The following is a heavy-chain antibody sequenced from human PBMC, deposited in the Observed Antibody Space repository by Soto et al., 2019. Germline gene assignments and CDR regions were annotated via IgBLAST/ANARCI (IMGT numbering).Heavy chain of an antibody. CDR2: IYYSGST. D-gene: IGHD3-16*02. J-gene: IGHJ6*02. CDR1: GGSISSSSYY. Sequence: ASETLSLTCTVSGGSISSSSYYWGWIRQPPGKGLEWIGSIYYSGSTYYNPSLKSRVTISVDTSKNQFSLKLSSVTAADTAVYYCARHVQRTYYDYVWGSYRSYGMDVWGQGTTVTVSS. CDR3: ARHVQRTYYDYVWGSYRSYGMDV. V-gene: IGHV4-39*01.